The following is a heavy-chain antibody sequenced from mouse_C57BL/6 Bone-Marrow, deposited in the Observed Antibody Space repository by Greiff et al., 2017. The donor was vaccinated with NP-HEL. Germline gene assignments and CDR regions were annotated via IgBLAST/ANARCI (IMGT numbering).Heavy chain of an antibody. J-gene: IGHJ1*03. CDR1: GFTFSDFY. CDR3: ARDGDSYWYFDV. V-gene: IGHV7-1*01. Sequence: EVKLMDSGGGLVQSGRSLRLSCATSGFTFSDFYMEWVRQAPGKGLEWIAASRNKANDYTTEYSASVKGRFIVSRDTSQSILYLQMNALRAEDTAIYYCARDGDSYWYFDVWGTGTTVTVSS. CDR2: SRNKANDYTT.